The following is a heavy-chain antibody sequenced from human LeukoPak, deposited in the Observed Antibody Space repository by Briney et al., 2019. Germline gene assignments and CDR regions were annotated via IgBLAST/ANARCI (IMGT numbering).Heavy chain of an antibody. CDR3: ARVTTVVTPYYFDY. J-gene: IGHJ4*02. V-gene: IGHV4-61*02. CDR2: IYTSGST. D-gene: IGHD4-23*01. Sequence: SETLSLTCTVSGGSISSGSYYWSWIRQPAGKGLEWIGRIYTSGSTNYNPSLKSRVTISVDTSKNQFSLKLSSVTAADTAVYYCARVTTVVTPYYFDYWGQGTLVTVSS. CDR1: GGSISSGSYY.